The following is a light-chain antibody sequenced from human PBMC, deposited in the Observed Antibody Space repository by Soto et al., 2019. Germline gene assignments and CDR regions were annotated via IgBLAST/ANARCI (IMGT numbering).Light chain of an antibody. CDR3: QHYYSYSEA. CDR1: QTISSW. Sequence: IQMTQSPSTLSGSVGDRVTITCRASQTISSWLAWYQQKPGKAPKLLIYKASTLKSGVPSRFSGSGSGTEFTLTISSLQPDDFATYYCQHYYSYSEAVGQGTKVDIK. CDR2: KAS. V-gene: IGKV1-5*03. J-gene: IGKJ1*01.